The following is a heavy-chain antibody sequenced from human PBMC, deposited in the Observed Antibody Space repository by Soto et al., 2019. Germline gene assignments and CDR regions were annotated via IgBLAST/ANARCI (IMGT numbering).Heavy chain of an antibody. CDR2: MRPNNGNT. J-gene: IGHJ4*02. CDR1: GYTFTNYD. V-gene: IGHV1-8*01. CDR3: ASWAGYSK. D-gene: IGHD3-9*01. Sequence: QVQLVQSGAEVKKPGASVKVSCKASGYTFTNYDINWVRQATGQGLEWMGWMRPNNGNTGYAQKFQGRVTMTRNTSINTAYMELSSLRSEDTAVHYCASWAGYSKWGQGTLVTVSS.